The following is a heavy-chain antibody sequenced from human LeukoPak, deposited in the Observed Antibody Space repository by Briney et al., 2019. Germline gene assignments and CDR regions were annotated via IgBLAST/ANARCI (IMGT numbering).Heavy chain of an antibody. CDR1: EFTVSRNY. V-gene: IGHV3-53*01. CDR2: IFSNGDT. CDR3: ARIFEY. J-gene: IGHJ4*02. Sequence: GGSLRLSCTASEFTVSRNYMLWVRQAPGKGLEWVSLIFSNGDTHYADSAKGRFTISRDTSKNTVSLQMNSLRVEDTAIYYCARIFEYWGLGTLVTVSS.